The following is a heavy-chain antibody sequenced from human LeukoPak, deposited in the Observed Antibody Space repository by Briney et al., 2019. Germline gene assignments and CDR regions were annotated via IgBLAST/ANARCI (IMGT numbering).Heavy chain of an antibody. CDR1: GFTFSSYG. V-gene: IGHV3-33*01. D-gene: IGHD3-22*01. CDR3: ARDRAYYYDSSGYHDY. Sequence: GRSLRLSCAASGFTFSSYGMHWVRQAPGKGLEWVAVIWYDGSNKYYADSVKGRFTISRDNSKNTLYLQMNSLRAEDTAVYYCARDRAYYYDSSGYHDYWGQGTLVTVSS. CDR2: IWYDGSNK. J-gene: IGHJ4*02.